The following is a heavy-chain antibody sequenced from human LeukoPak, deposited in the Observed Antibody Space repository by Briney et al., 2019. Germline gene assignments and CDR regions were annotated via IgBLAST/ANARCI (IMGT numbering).Heavy chain of an antibody. CDR3: ARGAYSYGYGAVDFDY. J-gene: IGHJ4*02. D-gene: IGHD5-18*01. V-gene: IGHV3-30-3*01. CDR2: ISYDGNNK. CDR1: GFPFSTYA. Sequence: GALRLSCAASGFPFSTYAMHWVRQAPGKGLEWVALISYDGNNKYHADSVKGRFTISRDNAKNTLYLQMNSLIAQDTAAYYCARGAYSYGYGAVDFDYWGQGTLVTVSS.